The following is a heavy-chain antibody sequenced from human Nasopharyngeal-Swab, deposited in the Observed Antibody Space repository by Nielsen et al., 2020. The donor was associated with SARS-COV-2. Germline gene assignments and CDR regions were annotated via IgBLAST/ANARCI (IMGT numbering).Heavy chain of an antibody. V-gene: IGHV3-21*01. CDR2: ISSSSSYI. CDR3: ASNPAMVRAVKDY. Sequence: WIRQPPGKGLEWVSSISSSSSYIYYADSVKGRFTISRDNAKNSLYPQMNSLRAEDTAVYYCASNPAMVRAVKDYWGQGTRVTVSS. D-gene: IGHD3-10*01. J-gene: IGHJ4*02.